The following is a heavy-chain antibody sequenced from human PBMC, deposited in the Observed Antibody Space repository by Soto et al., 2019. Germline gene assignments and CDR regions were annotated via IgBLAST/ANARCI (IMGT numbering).Heavy chain of an antibody. V-gene: IGHV5-10-1*01. Sequence: RGQSLKISCKGSGYSFTSYWISWVRQIPGKGLEWMGRIDPSDSYTNYSPSFQGHVTISADKSISTAYLQWSSLKASDTAMYYCAGLVPSIAARPGLYGMDVWAKGPRSPSP. CDR3: AGLVPSIAARPGLYGMDV. CDR2: IDPSDSYT. D-gene: IGHD6-6*01. J-gene: IGHJ6*02. CDR1: GYSFTSYW.